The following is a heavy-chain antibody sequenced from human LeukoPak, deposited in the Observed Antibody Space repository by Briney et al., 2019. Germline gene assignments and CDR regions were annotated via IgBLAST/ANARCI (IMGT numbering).Heavy chain of an antibody. V-gene: IGHV3-30*02. J-gene: IGHJ4*02. D-gene: IGHD3-22*01. CDR1: GFTFSSYG. CDR2: IRYDGSNK. Sequence: PGGSLRLSCAASGFTFSSYGMHWVRQAPGKGLEWVAFIRYDGSNKYYADSVKGRFTISRDNSKNTLYLQMNSLRAEDTAVYYCAKDPLYYYDSSGKPGRPRASSYFDYWGQGTLVTVSS. CDR3: AKDPLYYYDSSGKPGRPRASSYFDY.